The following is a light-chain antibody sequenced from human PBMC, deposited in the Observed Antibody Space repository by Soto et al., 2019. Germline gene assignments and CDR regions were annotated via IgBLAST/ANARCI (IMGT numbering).Light chain of an antibody. CDR1: QSVGSSY. J-gene: IGKJ1*01. V-gene: IGKV3-20*01. CDR3: QEYGDSRT. Sequence: VLTQSPGTLSLSPGERATLSCRASQSVGSSYLAWYQQKPGQAPRLLIYAGSSRATGIPDRFSGSGSGTDFTLTISRLEPEDFAVYFCQEYGDSRTFGQGTKVEIK. CDR2: AGS.